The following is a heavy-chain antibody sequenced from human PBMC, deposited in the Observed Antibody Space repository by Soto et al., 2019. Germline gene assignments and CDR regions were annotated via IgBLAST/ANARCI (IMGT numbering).Heavy chain of an antibody. V-gene: IGHV3-30*18. J-gene: IGHJ3*02. Sequence: QVQLVESGGGVFQPGRSLRLSCAASGFSFTTYVMHWVRQAPGTGLEWVTVISHDGSYKYYGDAVKGRFTISRDTSKNAVYLEMNGLRPEYTAVYYCAKVLLAIVGTPLPRDAFHSWGQGTMVTVSS. D-gene: IGHD1-26*01. CDR1: GFSFTTYV. CDR3: AKVLLAIVGTPLPRDAFHS. CDR2: ISHDGSYK.